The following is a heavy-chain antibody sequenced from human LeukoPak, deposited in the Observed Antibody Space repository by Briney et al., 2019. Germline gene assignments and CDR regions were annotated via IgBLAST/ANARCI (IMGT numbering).Heavy chain of an antibody. CDR3: TTDGAYSGYDPAGYFDY. V-gene: IGHV3-15*01. D-gene: IGHD5-12*01. CDR2: IKSKTDGGTT. CDR1: GFTFSNAW. J-gene: IGHJ4*02. Sequence: AGGSLRLSCAASGFTFSNAWMSWVRQAPGKGLEWVGRIKSKTDGGTTDYAAPVKGRFTISRDDSKNTLYLQMNSLKTEDTAVYYCTTDGAYSGYDPAGYFDYWGQGTLVTVSS.